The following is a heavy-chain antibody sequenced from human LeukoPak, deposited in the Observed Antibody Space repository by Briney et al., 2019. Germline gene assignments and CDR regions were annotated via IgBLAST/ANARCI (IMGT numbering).Heavy chain of an antibody. CDR1: GFTFHDYA. CDR3: AKSSFSRYYGSGYYYYMDV. V-gene: IGHV3-9*03. Sequence: PGGSLRLSCAASGFTFHDYAMHWVRQVPGKGLEWVSGISWNSGSIGYADSVKVRFTISRDNAKNSLYLQMNSLRPEDMALYYCAKSSFSRYYGSGYYYYMDVWGKGTTVTVSS. J-gene: IGHJ6*03. CDR2: ISWNSGSI. D-gene: IGHD3-10*01.